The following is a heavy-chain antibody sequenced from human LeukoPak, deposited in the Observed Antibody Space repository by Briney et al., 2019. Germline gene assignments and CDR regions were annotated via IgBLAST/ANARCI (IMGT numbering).Heavy chain of an antibody. Sequence: GGSLRLSCAASGFTFSSYSMNWVRQAPGKGLEWVSSISSSSSYIYYADSVKGRFTISRDNAKNSLYLQMNSLRAEDTAVYYCARDVAGWAAAREDYWGQGTLVTVSS. CDR3: ARDVAGWAAAREDY. D-gene: IGHD2-2*01. CDR1: GFTFSSYS. V-gene: IGHV3-21*01. CDR2: ISSSSSYI. J-gene: IGHJ4*02.